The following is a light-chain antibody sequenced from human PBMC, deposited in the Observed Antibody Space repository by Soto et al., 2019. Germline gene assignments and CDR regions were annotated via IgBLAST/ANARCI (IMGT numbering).Light chain of an antibody. CDR2: DVS. V-gene: IGLV2-14*01. CDR3: SSYTISTTQL. J-gene: IGLJ2*01. CDR1: SSDVGGYNF. Sequence: QSALTQPASVSGSPGQSITISCTGTSSDVGGYNFVSWYQQHPGKAPKLMIHDVSNRPSGVSDRFSGSKSGNTASLTISGLQAEDDADYYCSSYTISTTQLFGGGTKLTVL.